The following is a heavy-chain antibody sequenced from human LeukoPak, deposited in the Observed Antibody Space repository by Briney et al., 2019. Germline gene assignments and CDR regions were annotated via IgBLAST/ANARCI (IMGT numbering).Heavy chain of an antibody. D-gene: IGHD6-13*01. V-gene: IGHV3-30-3*01. CDR2: ISYDGSNK. J-gene: IGHJ4*02. CDR1: GFTFSSYA. Sequence: HSGGSLRPSCAASGFTFSSYATHWVRQAPGKGLEWVAVISYDGSNKYYADSVKGRFTISRDNFKSTLYPQMNSLRAEDTAVYYCARGLLRIAAAGPFDYWGQGTLVTVSS. CDR3: ARGLLRIAAAGPFDY.